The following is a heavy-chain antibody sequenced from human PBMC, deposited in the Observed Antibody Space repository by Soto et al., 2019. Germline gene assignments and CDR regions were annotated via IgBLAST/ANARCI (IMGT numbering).Heavy chain of an antibody. J-gene: IGHJ4*02. V-gene: IGHV1-18*01. CDR1: GYTLTSYG. Sequence: QVQLVQSGAEVKEPGASVKVSCKASGYTLTSYGISWVRQAPGQGLEWKGWISTYNSDTKYAHKFQDRVTMTTDTSTSTAYMELRSLRSDDTAVYYCAREYCSGGSCYGGDYWGQGTLVTVSS. D-gene: IGHD2-15*01. CDR3: AREYCSGGSCYGGDY. CDR2: ISTYNSDT.